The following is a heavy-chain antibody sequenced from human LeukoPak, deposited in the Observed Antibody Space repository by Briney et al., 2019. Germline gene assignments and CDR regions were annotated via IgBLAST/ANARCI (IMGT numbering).Heavy chain of an antibody. CDR3: SRDRQNKDFWSGGDY. Sequence: GGSLRLSCAASGFTFSTYTMNWVRQAPGKGLEWVSYISSSSSNIFYADSVKGRFTMSRDNAKNSVYLQMNSLRAEDTAVYYCSRDRQNKDFWSGGDYWXXXXXVTVSS. D-gene: IGHD3-3*01. CDR2: ISSSSSNI. CDR1: GFTFSTYT. V-gene: IGHV3-48*04. J-gene: IGHJ4*01.